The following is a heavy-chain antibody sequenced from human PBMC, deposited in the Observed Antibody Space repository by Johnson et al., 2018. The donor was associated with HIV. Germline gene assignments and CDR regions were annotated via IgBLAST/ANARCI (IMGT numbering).Heavy chain of an antibody. CDR2: ISWNSGSI. CDR1: GFTFDDYA. CDR3: ARGGSCYNAHFDI. V-gene: IGHV3-9*01. D-gene: IGHD2-15*01. J-gene: IGHJ3*02. Sequence: VQLVESGGGVVQPGRSLRLSCAASGFTFDDYAMHWVRQAPGKGLEWVSGISWNSGSIGYADSVKGRFTISRDNAKNSLYLQMNSLRAEDTALYYCARGGSCYNAHFDIWGQGTMVTVSS.